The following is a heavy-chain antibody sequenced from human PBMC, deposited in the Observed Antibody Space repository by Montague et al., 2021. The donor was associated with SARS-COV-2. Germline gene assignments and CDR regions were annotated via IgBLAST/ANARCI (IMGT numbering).Heavy chain of an antibody. V-gene: IGHV4-34*01. J-gene: IGHJ6*02. CDR1: GGFFSGYY. CDR2: INHSGST. Sequence: SETLSLTCAVYGGFFSGYYWSWIRQPPGKGLEWTGEINHSGSTNYNPSLKSRVTISVDTSKNQFSLKLSSLTAADTAVYYCARGRTVTTFYSYYGMDVWGQGTTVTVSS. D-gene: IGHD4-17*01. CDR3: ARGRTVTTFYSYYGMDV.